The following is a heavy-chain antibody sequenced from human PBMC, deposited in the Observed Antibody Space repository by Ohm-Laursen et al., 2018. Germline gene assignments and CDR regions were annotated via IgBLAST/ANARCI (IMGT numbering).Heavy chain of an antibody. Sequence: PLRLSCAASGFTFSDYAMTWVRQAPGRGLEWVSGITGRSGNTYYADSVKGRFTTSRDNSKNTLYLQMNSLRPEDTALYYCTKGSYISSFEGVHWGQGTLVTVSS. J-gene: IGHJ4*02. D-gene: IGHD3-3*02. V-gene: IGHV3-23*01. CDR2: ITGRSGNT. CDR3: TKGSYISSFEGVH. CDR1: GFTFSDYA.